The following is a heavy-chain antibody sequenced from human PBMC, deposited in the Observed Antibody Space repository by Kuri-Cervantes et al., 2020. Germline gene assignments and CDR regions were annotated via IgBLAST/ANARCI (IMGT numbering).Heavy chain of an antibody. V-gene: IGHV3-30-3*01. CDR3: AREPGVTVAGKSYFQH. CDR2: ISYDGSNK. D-gene: IGHD6-19*01. CDR1: GFTFSSYA. J-gene: IGHJ1*01. Sequence: GESLKIPCAASGFTFSSYAMHWVRQAPGKGLEWVAVISYDGSNKYYADSVKGRFTISRDNSKNTLYLQMNSLRVEDTALYYCAREPGVTVAGKSYFQHWGQGILVTVSS.